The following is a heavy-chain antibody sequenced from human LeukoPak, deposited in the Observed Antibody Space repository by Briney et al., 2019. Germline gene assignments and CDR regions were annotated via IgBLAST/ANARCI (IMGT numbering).Heavy chain of an antibody. CDR2: ISYDGSEK. D-gene: IGHD1-20*01. CDR1: GFTFSIYG. V-gene: IGHV3-30*03. CDR3: ARGTNWSPLDFDH. J-gene: IGHJ4*02. Sequence: GGSLRLSCAASGFTFSIYGMHWVRQAPGKGLEWVAVISYDGSEKHYTDSVQGRFTIPRDNSKNTLYLQLNSLRAEDTAVYYCARGTNWSPLDFDHWGQGTLVTVSS.